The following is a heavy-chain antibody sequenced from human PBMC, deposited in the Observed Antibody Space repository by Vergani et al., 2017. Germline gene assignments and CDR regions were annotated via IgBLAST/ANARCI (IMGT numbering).Heavy chain of an antibody. Sequence: QVQLVESGGGVVQPGRSLRLSCAASGFTFSSYGMHWVRQAPGKGLEWVAVISYDGSNKYYADSVKGRFTISRDNSKNTLYLQMNSLRAEDTAVYYCAKDRAYCGGDCYHYYYYGMDVWGQGTTVTVSS. V-gene: IGHV3-30*18. D-gene: IGHD2-21*02. J-gene: IGHJ6*02. CDR1: GFTFSSYG. CDR3: AKDRAYCGGDCYHYYYYGMDV. CDR2: ISYDGSNK.